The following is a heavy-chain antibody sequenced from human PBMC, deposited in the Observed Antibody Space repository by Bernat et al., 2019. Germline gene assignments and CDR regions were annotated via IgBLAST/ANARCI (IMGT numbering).Heavy chain of an antibody. D-gene: IGHD2-2*01. CDR3: ARAGLYCSSTSCYDDI. V-gene: IGHV3-11*06. J-gene: IGHJ3*02. CDR1: GFTFSDYY. Sequence: QVQLVESGGGLVKPGGSLRLSCAASGFTFSDYYMSWIRQAPGKGLEWVSYISSSSTYTNYADSVKGRFTISRDNAKNSLYLQMNRLRAEDTAVYYCARAGLYCSSTSCYDDIWGQGTMVSVSS. CDR2: ISSSSTYT.